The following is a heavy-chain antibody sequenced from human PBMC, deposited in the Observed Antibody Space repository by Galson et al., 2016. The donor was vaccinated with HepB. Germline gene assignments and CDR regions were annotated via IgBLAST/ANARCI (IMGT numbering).Heavy chain of an antibody. V-gene: IGHV3-30-3*01. CDR1: GFTLTAYA. CDR3: ARGANYYDSSHYYAFDF. CDR2: ISYHGINK. Sequence: SLRLSCAASGFTLTAYAMHWVRQAPGTGLEWVAVISYHGINKQYIDSVKGRFTLSRDTSKNTLYLKMSSLPAEDSAVYYCARGANYYDSSHYYAFDFWGQGTMVTVSS. D-gene: IGHD3-22*01. J-gene: IGHJ3*01.